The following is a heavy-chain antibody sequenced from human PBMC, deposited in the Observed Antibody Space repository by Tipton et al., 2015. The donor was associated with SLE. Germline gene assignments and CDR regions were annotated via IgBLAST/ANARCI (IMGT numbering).Heavy chain of an antibody. CDR1: GFTFSDAW. Sequence: SLRLSCAASGFTFSDAWMSWVRLAPGKGLEWIGRIKSKTDGGTTDYAAPVKDRFSISRDDSKNTLYLQMSSLKTEDTAVYYCTTDWDGRRGTYFDPWGQGTLVTVSS. J-gene: IGHJ5*02. V-gene: IGHV3-15*01. D-gene: IGHD5-24*01. CDR2: IKSKTDGGTT. CDR3: TTDWDGRRGTYFDP.